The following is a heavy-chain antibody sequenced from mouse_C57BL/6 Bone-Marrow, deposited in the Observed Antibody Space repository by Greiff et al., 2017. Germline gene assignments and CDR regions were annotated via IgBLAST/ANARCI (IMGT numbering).Heavy chain of an antibody. CDR3: ARQGYYGSSYWYFDV. D-gene: IGHD1-1*01. J-gene: IGHJ1*03. V-gene: IGHV5-12*01. CDR2: ISNGGGST. Sequence: DVMLVESGGGLVQPGGSLKLSCAASGFTFSDYYMYWVRQTPEKRLEWVAYISNGGGSTYYPDTVKGRFTISRDNAKNTLYLQMSRLKSEDTAMYYCARQGYYGSSYWYFDVWGTGTTVTVSS. CDR1: GFTFSDYY.